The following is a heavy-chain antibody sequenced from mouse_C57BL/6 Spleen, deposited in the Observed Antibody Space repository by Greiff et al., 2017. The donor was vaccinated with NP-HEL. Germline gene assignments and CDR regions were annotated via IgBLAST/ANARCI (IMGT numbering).Heavy chain of an antibody. CDR1: GFTFSSYA. CDR2: ISSGGDYI. V-gene: IGHV5-9-1*02. CDR3: TRVDYYGSRGVFDY. Sequence: EVHLVESGEGLVKPGGSLKLSCAASGFTFSSYAMSWVRQTPEKRLEWVAYISSGGDYIYYADTVKGRFTISRDNARNTLYLQMSSLKSEDTAMYSWTRVDYYGSRGVFDYWGQGTTLTVSS. J-gene: IGHJ2*01. D-gene: IGHD1-1*01.